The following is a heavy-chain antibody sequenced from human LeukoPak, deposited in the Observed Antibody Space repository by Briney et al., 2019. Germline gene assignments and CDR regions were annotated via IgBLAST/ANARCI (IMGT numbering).Heavy chain of an antibody. CDR2: ISGYNGNT. J-gene: IGHJ6*02. D-gene: IGHD3-10*01. CDR3: ARDPTPRGGDGMDV. Sequence: ASVTVSCTASGYTFISYDISWVRQAPGQGLEWMGWISGYNGNTNYAQNLQGRVTMTTDTSTSTAYMELRSLRSDDTAVYYCARDPTPRGGDGMDVWGQGTTVTVSS. CDR1: GYTFISYD. V-gene: IGHV1-18*01.